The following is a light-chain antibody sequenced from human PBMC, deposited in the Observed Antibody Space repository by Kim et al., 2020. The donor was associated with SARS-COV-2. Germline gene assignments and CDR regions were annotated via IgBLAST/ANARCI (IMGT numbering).Light chain of an antibody. CDR1: QSVSSSY. CDR3: QQYGSSPPST. J-gene: IGKJ1*01. V-gene: IGKV3-20*01. Sequence: EIVLTQSPGTLSLSPGERATLSCRASQSVSSSYLAWYQQKPGQAPRLLIYGASSRATGIPDRFSGSGSGTDFTLTISRLEPEDVAVYYCQQYGSSPPSTFGQGTKVDIK. CDR2: GAS.